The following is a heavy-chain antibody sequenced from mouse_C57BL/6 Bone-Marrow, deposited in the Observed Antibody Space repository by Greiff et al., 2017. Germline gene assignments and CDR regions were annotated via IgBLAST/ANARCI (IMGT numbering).Heavy chain of an antibody. V-gene: IGHV1-82*01. CDR3: ARERFITTVVEGTFDV. Sequence: QVQLQQSGPELVKPGASVKISCKASGYAFSSSWMNWVKQRPGKGLEWIGRIYPGDGDTNYNGKFKGKATLTADKSSSAAYLQISSLTSEDSAVYFCARERFITTVVEGTFDVWGTGTTVTVSS. J-gene: IGHJ1*03. D-gene: IGHD1-1*01. CDR2: IYPGDGDT. CDR1: GYAFSSSW.